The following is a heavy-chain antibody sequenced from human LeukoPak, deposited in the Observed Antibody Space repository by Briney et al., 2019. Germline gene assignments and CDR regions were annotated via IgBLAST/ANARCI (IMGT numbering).Heavy chain of an antibody. Sequence: PSETLSLTCTVSGGSISSYYWSWIRQPPGKGLEWIGYIYYSGTTNYNPSLKSRITISVDTSKNQFSLKLSSVTAADTAVYYCARGVYIAAAQYGYWGQGTLVTVSS. CDR2: IYYSGTT. CDR1: GGSISSYY. CDR3: ARGVYIAAAQYGY. V-gene: IGHV4-59*01. J-gene: IGHJ4*02. D-gene: IGHD6-13*01.